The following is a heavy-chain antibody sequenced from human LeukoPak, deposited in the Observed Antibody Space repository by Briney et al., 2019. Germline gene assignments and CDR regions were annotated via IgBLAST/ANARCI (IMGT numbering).Heavy chain of an antibody. Sequence: GASVKVSCKASGYTFTSYGISWVRQAPGQGLEWMGWISAYNGNTSYAQKLQGRVTMTTDTSTSTAYMELRSLRSEDTAVYYCARDSADYDSSDDAFDIWGQGTMVTVSS. J-gene: IGHJ3*02. CDR3: ARDSADYDSSDDAFDI. CDR1: GYTFTSYG. D-gene: IGHD3-22*01. CDR2: ISAYNGNT. V-gene: IGHV1-18*01.